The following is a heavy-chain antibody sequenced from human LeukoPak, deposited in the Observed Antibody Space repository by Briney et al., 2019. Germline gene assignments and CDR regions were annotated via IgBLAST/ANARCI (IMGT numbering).Heavy chain of an antibody. CDR1: VFTFNTYA. CDR3: AKGSQLRPPDAFDI. D-gene: IGHD4-17*01. J-gene: IGHJ3*02. V-gene: IGHV3-23*01. Sequence: PGVSLRLSCAASVFTFNTYAMSWARQARGRGREGGSSISGSGGTTFSAAPAQGRLTTSKDNSKNTLYLQMNSLRAEDTALYFCAKGSQLRPPDAFDIWGQGTMVTVSS. CDR2: ISGSGGTT.